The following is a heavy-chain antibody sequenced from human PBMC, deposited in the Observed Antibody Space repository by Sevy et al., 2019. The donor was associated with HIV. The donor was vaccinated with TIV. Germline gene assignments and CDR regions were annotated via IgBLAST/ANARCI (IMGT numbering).Heavy chain of an antibody. CDR3: TKSRSPDSTGSAHFFQN. CDR1: GITFSNSA. Sequence: GGSLRLSCAVSGITFSNSAMTWVRQAPGKGLEWVSSISVRGDTTHYADSVKGRFSISRDNSKDTLYLQLNSVRVEDTAVYFCTKSRSPDSTGSAHFFQNWGQGTLVTVSS. V-gene: IGHV3-23*01. J-gene: IGHJ1*01. CDR2: ISVRGDTT. D-gene: IGHD3-22*01.